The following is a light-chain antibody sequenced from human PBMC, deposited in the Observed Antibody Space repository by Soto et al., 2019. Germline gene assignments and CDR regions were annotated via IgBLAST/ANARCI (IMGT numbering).Light chain of an antibody. Sequence: DIQMIQSPSPLSASVGDTVTVTWRASQSVSGWLAWYQQKPGEAPKXMIYDASALPRGVPSRFSGSGSGTKFTLTIASLQPDDFATYYCQQYETFSGTLGPGTKVDIK. CDR3: QQYETFSGT. J-gene: IGKJ1*01. CDR1: QSVSGW. V-gene: IGKV1-5*01. CDR2: DAS.